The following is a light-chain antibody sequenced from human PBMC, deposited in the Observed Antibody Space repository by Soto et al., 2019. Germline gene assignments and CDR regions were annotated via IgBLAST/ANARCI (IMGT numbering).Light chain of an antibody. Sequence: ELVMTQSPATLSVSPGERATLSCRASQSVSSNLAWYQQKPGQAPRLLIYGASTRATGIPARFSGSGSGTDFTLNINRLEPEDFAVYYCQQYHDTGTFGQGTKV. J-gene: IGKJ1*01. CDR3: QQYHDTGT. CDR2: GAS. CDR1: QSVSSN. V-gene: IGKV3-15*01.